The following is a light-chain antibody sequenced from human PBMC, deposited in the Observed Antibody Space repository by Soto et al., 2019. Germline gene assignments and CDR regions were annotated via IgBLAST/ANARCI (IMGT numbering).Light chain of an antibody. CDR3: QQFNSYPLT. J-gene: IGKJ4*01. CDR2: AAY. Sequence: IQLTQSAPFLSAFVGDRVTIACRASQGVSNYLAWYQQKPGKAPKLLIYAAYTLQSGVPSRFSGSGSGTVFTLTISSLQPEDFATYYCQQFNSYPLTFGGGTKVDIK. V-gene: IGKV1-9*01. CDR1: QGVSNY.